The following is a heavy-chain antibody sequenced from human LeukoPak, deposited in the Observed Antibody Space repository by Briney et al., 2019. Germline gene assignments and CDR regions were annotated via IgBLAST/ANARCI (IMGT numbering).Heavy chain of an antibody. Sequence: SVKVSCKASGGTFSSYAISWVRQAPGQGLEWMGRIIPILGIDNYAQKFQGRVTITEDKSTSTAYMELSILRSEDTAVYYCPRDRYRSGGSCYSYYYGTDVWGQGTTVTVSS. J-gene: IGHJ6*02. CDR3: PRDRYRSGGSCYSYYYGTDV. CDR2: IIPILGID. D-gene: IGHD2-15*01. V-gene: IGHV1-69*04. CDR1: GGTFSSYA.